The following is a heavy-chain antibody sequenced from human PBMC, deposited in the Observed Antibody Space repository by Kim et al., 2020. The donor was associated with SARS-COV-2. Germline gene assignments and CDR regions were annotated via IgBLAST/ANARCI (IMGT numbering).Heavy chain of an antibody. J-gene: IGHJ4*02. Sequence: GGSLRLSCAGSGFTFDEYAMHWVRQAPGKGLEWVSGIFSSGRTGYADSMKGRVTISGDNAKNLLYLQINSLTLEDTAFYYCIKDIVAGGADSWGPGTLVTVSS. CDR2: IFSSGRT. D-gene: IGHD3-16*01. CDR1: GFTFDEYA. V-gene: IGHV3-9*01. CDR3: IKDIVAGGADS.